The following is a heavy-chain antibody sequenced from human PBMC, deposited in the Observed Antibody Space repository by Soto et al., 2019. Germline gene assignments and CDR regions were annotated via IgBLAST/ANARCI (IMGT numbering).Heavy chain of an antibody. Sequence: GGSLRLSCTASGFTFSNFWMGWVRQAPGQGLEWVANINPDGTERRYVDSVKGRFTISRDNAKNSLYLQMSSLTAEESALYYCSRSLDSWGQGTRVTVSS. V-gene: IGHV3-7*01. CDR3: SRSLDS. CDR1: GFTFSNFW. CDR2: INPDGTER. J-gene: IGHJ4*02.